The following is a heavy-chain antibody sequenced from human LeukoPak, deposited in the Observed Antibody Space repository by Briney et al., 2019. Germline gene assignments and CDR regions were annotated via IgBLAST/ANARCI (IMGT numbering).Heavy chain of an antibody. J-gene: IGHJ4*02. V-gene: IGHV3-23*01. CDR1: GFTFSTYV. CDR3: AKPFYGDYEEPFDY. CDR2: ISVSGSNT. Sequence: HPGGSLRLSCAASGFTFSTYVMVWVRRAPEKGLEWVSSISVSGSNTFYTDSVKGRFTISRDNSKNTLYLQMNSLRAEDTAVYYCAKPFYGDYEEPFDYWGQGTLVTVSS. D-gene: IGHD4-17*01.